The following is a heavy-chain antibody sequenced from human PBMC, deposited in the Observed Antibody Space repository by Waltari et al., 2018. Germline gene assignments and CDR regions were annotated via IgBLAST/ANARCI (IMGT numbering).Heavy chain of an antibody. J-gene: IGHJ3*02. D-gene: IGHD3-3*01. Sequence: QVQLQESGPGLVKPSETLSLTCTVSGGSISSYYWSWIRQPPGKGLEWIGYIYYSGSTNNNPSFKCRVTISVDTSKNQFSLKLSSVTAADTAVYYCARSGYDFWSGYYTGGAFDIWGQGTMVTVSS. CDR1: GGSISSYY. V-gene: IGHV4-59*01. CDR2: IYYSGST. CDR3: ARSGYDFWSGYYTGGAFDI.